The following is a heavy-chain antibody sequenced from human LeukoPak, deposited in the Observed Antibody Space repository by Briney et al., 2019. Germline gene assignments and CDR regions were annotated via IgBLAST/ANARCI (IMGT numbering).Heavy chain of an antibody. Sequence: GESLQISCQGSGYSFTSYWIGWVRQMPGKGLEWMGIIYPGDSDTRYSPSFQGQVTISADKSISTAYLQWSSLKASDTAMYYCARGRGPQLTYDFWSGYYADTAFDIWGQGTMVTVSS. J-gene: IGHJ3*02. CDR3: ARGRGPQLTYDFWSGYYADTAFDI. CDR2: IYPGDSDT. V-gene: IGHV5-51*01. D-gene: IGHD3-3*01. CDR1: GYSFTSYW.